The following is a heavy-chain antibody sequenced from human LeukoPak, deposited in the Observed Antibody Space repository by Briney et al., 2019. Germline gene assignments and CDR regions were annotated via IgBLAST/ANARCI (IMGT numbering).Heavy chain of an antibody. CDR1: GFTFTSSA. V-gene: IGHV1-58*02. Sequence: SVKVSCKASGFTFTSSAMQWVRQARGQRLEWIGWIVVGSGNTNYAQKFQERVTITRDMSTSTAYMELSSLRSEDTAVYYCAAYPVGTGTTPGPPPWGQGTLVTVSS. CDR2: IVVGSGNT. D-gene: IGHD1-1*01. CDR3: AAYPVGTGTTPGPPP. J-gene: IGHJ5*02.